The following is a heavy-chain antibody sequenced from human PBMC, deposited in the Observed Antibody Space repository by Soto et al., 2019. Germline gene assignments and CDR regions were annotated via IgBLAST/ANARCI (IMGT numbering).Heavy chain of an antibody. V-gene: IGHV4-59*01. D-gene: IGHD3-3*01. CDR3: AREVRFLEWFRWFDP. J-gene: IGHJ5*02. Sequence: NPSETLSLTCTVSGGSISSYYWSWIRQPPGKGLEWIGYIYYSGSTNYNPSLKSRVTISVDTSKNQFSLKLSSVTAADTAVYYCAREVRFLEWFRWFDPWGQGTQVTVSS. CDR2: IYYSGST. CDR1: GGSISSYY.